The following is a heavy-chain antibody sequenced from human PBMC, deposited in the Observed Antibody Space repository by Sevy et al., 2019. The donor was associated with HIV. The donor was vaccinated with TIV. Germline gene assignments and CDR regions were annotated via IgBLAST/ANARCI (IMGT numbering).Heavy chain of an antibody. CDR2: IYPDDSET. D-gene: IGHD3-22*01. J-gene: IGHJ4*01. Sequence: GESLKISCKGSGYSFTDHWIGWVRQKPGKGLEWMGIIYPDDSETRYSPSFQGQVTFSADKSINTAYLQWSRLKASDTAMYYCATSRSGYLDSSGYYIYWGHGTLVTVSS. CDR1: GYSFTDHW. CDR3: ATSRSGYLDSSGYYIY. V-gene: IGHV5-51*01.